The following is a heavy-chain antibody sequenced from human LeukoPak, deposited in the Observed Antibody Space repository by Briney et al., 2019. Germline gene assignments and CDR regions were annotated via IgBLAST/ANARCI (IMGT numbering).Heavy chain of an antibody. CDR1: GFTVSSNY. J-gene: IGHJ3*02. CDR3: ARDSGSYYDAFDI. CDR2: IYSGGST. D-gene: IGHD1-26*01. V-gene: IGHV3-53*05. Sequence: GGSLRLSCAASGFTVSSNYMSWVRQAPGKGLEWVSVIYSGGSTYYADSVKGRFTISRDNSKNTLYLQINSLRAEDTAVYYCARDSGSYYDAFDIWGQGTMVTVSS.